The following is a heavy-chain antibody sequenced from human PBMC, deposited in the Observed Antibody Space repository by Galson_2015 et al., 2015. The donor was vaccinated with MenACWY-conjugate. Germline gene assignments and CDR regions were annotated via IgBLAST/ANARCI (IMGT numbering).Heavy chain of an antibody. D-gene: IGHD5-12*01. Sequence: SLRLSCAASGFTFSTYRMNWVRQAPGKGLEWVSYISSSSSTIYYADSVKGRFTISRDNAKNSLYLQMNTLRDEDTAGYYCARPIVAAGSNSFYYGLNVWGQGTTVTVSS. J-gene: IGHJ6*02. CDR3: ARPIVAAGSNSFYYGLNV. CDR2: ISSSSSTI. CDR1: GFTFSTYR. V-gene: IGHV3-48*02.